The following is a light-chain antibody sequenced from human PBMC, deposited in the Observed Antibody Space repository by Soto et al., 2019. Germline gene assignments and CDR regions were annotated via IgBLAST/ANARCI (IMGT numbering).Light chain of an antibody. CDR1: SSDVGGYNY. CDR2: DVS. CDR3: CSYTTSSTVL. J-gene: IGLJ2*01. V-gene: IGLV2-14*03. Sequence: QSVLTQPASVSGSPGQSISISCTGTSSDVGGYNYVSWYQQHPGKAPKLMIYDVSNRPSGVSNRFSGSKSGNTASLTISGLQAEDEADYYCCSYTTSSTVLFGGGTQLTVL.